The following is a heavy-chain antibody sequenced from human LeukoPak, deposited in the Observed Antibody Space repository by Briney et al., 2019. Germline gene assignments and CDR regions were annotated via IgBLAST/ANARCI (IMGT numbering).Heavy chain of an antibody. CDR2: ISSSGSTI. CDR1: GFTFSSYE. D-gene: IGHD3-22*01. J-gene: IGHJ4*02. CDR3: AGGNDDSSGSRY. V-gene: IGHV3-48*03. Sequence: PGGSLRLSCAASGFTFSSYEMNWVRQAPGKGLEWVSYISSSGSTIYYADSVKGRFTISRDNAKNSLYLQMNSLRAEDTAVYYCAGGNDDSSGSRYWDQGTLVTVSS.